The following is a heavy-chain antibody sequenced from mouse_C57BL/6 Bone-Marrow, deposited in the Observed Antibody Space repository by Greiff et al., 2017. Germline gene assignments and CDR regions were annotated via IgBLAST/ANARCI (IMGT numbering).Heavy chain of an antibody. J-gene: IGHJ3*01. CDR2: IYPRSGNT. D-gene: IGHD2-4*01. CDR1: GYTFTSYG. CDR3: ARWDDYDPAWFAY. V-gene: IGHV1-81*01. Sequence: VQLQQSGAELARPGASVKLSCKASGYTFTSYGISWVKQRTGQGLEWIGEIYPRSGNTYYNEKFKGKATLTADKSFSTAYMELRSLTSEDSAVYFCARWDDYDPAWFAYWGQGTLVTVSA.